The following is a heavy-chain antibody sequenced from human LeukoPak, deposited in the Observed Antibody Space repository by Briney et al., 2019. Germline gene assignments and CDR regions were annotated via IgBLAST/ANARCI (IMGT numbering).Heavy chain of an antibody. Sequence: ASVKVSCKASGYTFTSYGISWVRQAPGQGLEWMGRINPNSGGTNYAQKFQGRVTMTRDTSISTAYMGLSRLRSDDTAVYYCARATVLRFLEWLPPGWFDPWGQGTLVTVSS. V-gene: IGHV1-2*06. CDR3: ARATVLRFLEWLPPGWFDP. J-gene: IGHJ5*02. CDR1: GYTFTSYG. CDR2: INPNSGGT. D-gene: IGHD3-3*01.